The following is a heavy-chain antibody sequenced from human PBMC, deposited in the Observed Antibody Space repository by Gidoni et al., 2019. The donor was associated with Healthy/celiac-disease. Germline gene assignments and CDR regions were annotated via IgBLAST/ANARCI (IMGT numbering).Heavy chain of an antibody. Sequence: EVQLLESGGGLVQPGGSLRLSCAASGFTFSSYAMSWVRQAPGKGLEWVSAISGSGGSTYYADSVKGRFTISRDNSKNTLYLQMNSLRAEDTAVYYCAKRGHYYDSSGYYYYFDYWGQGTLVTVSS. CDR2: ISGSGGST. CDR1: GFTFSSYA. J-gene: IGHJ4*02. D-gene: IGHD3-22*01. CDR3: AKRGHYYDSSGYYYYFDY. V-gene: IGHV3-23*01.